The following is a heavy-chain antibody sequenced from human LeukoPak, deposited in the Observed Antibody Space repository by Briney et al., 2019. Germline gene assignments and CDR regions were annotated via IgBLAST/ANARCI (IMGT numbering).Heavy chain of an antibody. V-gene: IGHV1-69*13. CDR2: IIPIFGTA. CDR3: AGGYSYCSGGSCYSLQYYGMDV. CDR1: GGTFSSYA. Sequence: SVKVSCKASGGTFSSYAISWVRQAPGQGLEWMGGIIPIFGTANYAQKFQGRVTITADESTSTAYMELSSLRSEDTAVYYCAGGYSYCSGGSCYSLQYYGMDVWGKGTTVTVSS. J-gene: IGHJ6*04. D-gene: IGHD2-15*01.